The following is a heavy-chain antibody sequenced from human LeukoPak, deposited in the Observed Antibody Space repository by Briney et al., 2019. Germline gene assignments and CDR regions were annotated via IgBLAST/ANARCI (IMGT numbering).Heavy chain of an antibody. Sequence: ASVKVSCKASGYTFISYDINWVRQATGQGLEWMGWMSPNSGNTGYAQKFQGRITMIKSTSISTAYMELSDLESEDTAVYYCARTPPDYGVDYWGQGTLVTVSS. CDR1: GYTFISYD. D-gene: IGHD4-17*01. CDR2: MSPNSGNT. V-gene: IGHV1-8*01. CDR3: ARTPPDYGVDY. J-gene: IGHJ4*02.